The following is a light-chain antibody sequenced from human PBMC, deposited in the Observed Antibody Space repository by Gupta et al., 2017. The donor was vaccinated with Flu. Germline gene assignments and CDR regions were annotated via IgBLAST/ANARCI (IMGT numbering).Light chain of an antibody. CDR1: VVGNYY. Sequence: QTSTSDDSVDVVGNYYFSWHQQPPPPSPVLLFYEDSWSGSAMPERFSGSTYGTTATVTISGVQEEDVADYYCHSADSICNVVVFGGGTKLTVL. CDR2: EDS. J-gene: IGLJ2*01. V-gene: IGLV3-25*01. CDR3: HSADSICNVVV.